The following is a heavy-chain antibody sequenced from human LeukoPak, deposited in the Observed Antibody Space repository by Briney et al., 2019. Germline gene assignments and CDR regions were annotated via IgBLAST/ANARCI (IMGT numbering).Heavy chain of an antibody. CDR3: AKTLQGYYYYGLDV. CDR2: ISGGGTTT. CDR1: GFTFSSYA. J-gene: IGHJ6*02. V-gene: IGHV3-23*01. Sequence: GGSLRLSCAASGFTFSSYAMSWVRQAPGKGLGWVSTISGGGTTTYYADSVKGRFTISRDNSKNTLYLQMNSLRVEDTALYSCAKTLQGYYYYGLDVWGQGTTVTVPS.